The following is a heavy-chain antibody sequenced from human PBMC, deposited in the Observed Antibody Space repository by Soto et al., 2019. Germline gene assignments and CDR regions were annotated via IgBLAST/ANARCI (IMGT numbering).Heavy chain of an antibody. Sequence: GGSLRLSCAASGFTFSSYWMHWVRQAPGKGLVWVSRINSDGSSTSYADSVKGRFTISRDNAKNTLYLQMNSLRAEDTAVYYCERVLIGAYYYGSGNFTYGGRETLFIVP. D-gene: IGHD3-10*01. CDR3: ERVLIGAYYYGSGNFTY. V-gene: IGHV3-74*01. J-gene: IGHJ4*02. CDR1: GFTFSSYW. CDR2: INSDGSST.